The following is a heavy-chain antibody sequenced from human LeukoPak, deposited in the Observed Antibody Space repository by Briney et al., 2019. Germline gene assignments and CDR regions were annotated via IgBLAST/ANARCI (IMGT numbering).Heavy chain of an antibody. V-gene: IGHV3-30*02. CDR2: IQYDGSNK. Sequence: GGSLRLSCAASAFIFSSYGMHWVRQAPGKGLEWVAYIQYDGSNKQYADSVKGRFTISRDNSKNTLYLQMNSLRAEDTAVYYCAKDGIAASGWYADYWGQGTLVTVSS. D-gene: IGHD6-19*01. CDR1: AFIFSSYG. J-gene: IGHJ4*02. CDR3: AKDGIAASGWYADY.